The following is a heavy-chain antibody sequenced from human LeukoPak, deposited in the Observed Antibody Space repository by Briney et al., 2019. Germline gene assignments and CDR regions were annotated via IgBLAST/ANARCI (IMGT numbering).Heavy chain of an antibody. V-gene: IGHV3-64D*06. D-gene: IGHD4-17*01. Sequence: GGSLRLSCSASGFTFSSYAMHWVRQAPGKGLEYVSAISSNGGSTYYADSVKGRFTISRDNSKNTLYLQMSSLRAEDTAVYYCVKAATVTIHYYYYGMDVWGQGTTVTVSS. CDR3: VKAATVTIHYYYYGMDV. CDR1: GFTFSSYA. CDR2: ISSNGGST. J-gene: IGHJ6*02.